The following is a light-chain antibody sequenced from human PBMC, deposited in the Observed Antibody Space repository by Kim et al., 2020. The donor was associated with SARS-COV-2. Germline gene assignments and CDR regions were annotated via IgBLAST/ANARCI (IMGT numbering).Light chain of an antibody. Sequence: ASVGDRVTITCRASQSISSYLAWYQQKPGKAPKLLIYDASTLASGVPSRFSGGGSGTAFTLTISSLQPEDFATYYCLQFNVNPRTFGQGTKVDIK. CDR3: LQFNVNPRT. CDR1: QSISSY. J-gene: IGKJ1*01. CDR2: DAS. V-gene: IGKV1-13*02.